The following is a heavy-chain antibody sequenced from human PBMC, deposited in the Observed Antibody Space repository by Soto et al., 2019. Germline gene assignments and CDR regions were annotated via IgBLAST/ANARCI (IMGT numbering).Heavy chain of an antibody. V-gene: IGHV4-31*03. CDR3: VSSKLYYYGSGTPEVYFDY. CDR2: IYYSGST. D-gene: IGHD3-10*01. Sequence: QVQLQESGPGLVKPSQTLSLTCTVSGGSISSGGYYWSWIRQHPGKGLEWIGYIYYSGSTYYNPSLKSRVTISVDTSKNQFSLKLSSVTAADTAVYYCVSSKLYYYGSGTPEVYFDYWGQGTLVTVSS. CDR1: GGSISSGGYY. J-gene: IGHJ4*02.